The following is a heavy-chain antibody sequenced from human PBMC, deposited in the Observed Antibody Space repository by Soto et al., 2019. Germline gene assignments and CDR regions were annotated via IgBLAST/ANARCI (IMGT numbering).Heavy chain of an antibody. CDR2: IKSKTDGGTT. D-gene: IGHD1-26*01. Sequence: GGSLRLSCAASGFTFSNAWMSWVRQAPGKGLEWVGRIKSKTDGGTTDYAAPVKGRFTISRDDSKNTLYLQMNSLKTEDTAVYYCTTAGGYYYYYGMDVWGQGTTVTVSS. V-gene: IGHV3-15*01. CDR1: GFTFSNAW. J-gene: IGHJ6*02. CDR3: TTAGGYYYYYGMDV.